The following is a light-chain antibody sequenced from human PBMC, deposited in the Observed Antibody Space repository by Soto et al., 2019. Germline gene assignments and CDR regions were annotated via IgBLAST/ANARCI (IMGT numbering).Light chain of an antibody. CDR3: MRSGSGGRE. V-gene: IGLV7-46*01. Sequence: AVVTQESSLTVSPGGTVTLTCGSSTGAVTSGHSPYWVQQKPGQAPRTLIYDTNNKHSWTPARFTGSLLGGKAALTLSGAQPEDEDEYYCMRSGSGGREFGGGTKLTVL. CDR1: TGAVTSGHS. CDR2: DTN. J-gene: IGLJ2*01.